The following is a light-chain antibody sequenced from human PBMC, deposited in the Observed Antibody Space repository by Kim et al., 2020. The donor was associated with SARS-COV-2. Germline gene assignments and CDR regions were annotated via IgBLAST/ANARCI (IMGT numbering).Light chain of an antibody. CDR1: QSIDNS. CDR2: ATS. Sequence: SVSVGDRVTFTWQASQSIDNSLTWYQQQPGKAPRLLIYATSKLHTGVPSRFSGSGSGTDFTLTISSLHPEDFATYYCQQANSFPYTFGQGTKLEI. J-gene: IGKJ2*01. CDR3: QQANSFPYT. V-gene: IGKV1-12*02.